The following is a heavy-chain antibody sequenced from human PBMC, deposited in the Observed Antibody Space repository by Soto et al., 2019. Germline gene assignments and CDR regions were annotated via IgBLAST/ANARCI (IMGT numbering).Heavy chain of an antibody. V-gene: IGHV3-33*01. J-gene: IGHJ6*02. D-gene: IGHD3-9*01. CDR3: ARDLSVWVNFYSYYYYGMDV. Sequence: GGSLRLSCAASGFTFSSYGMHWVRQAPGKGLEWVAVIWYDGSNKYYADSVKGRFTISRDNSKNTLYLQMNSLRAEDTAVYYCARDLSVWVNFYSYYYYGMDVWGQGTTVTVSS. CDR2: IWYDGSNK. CDR1: GFTFSSYG.